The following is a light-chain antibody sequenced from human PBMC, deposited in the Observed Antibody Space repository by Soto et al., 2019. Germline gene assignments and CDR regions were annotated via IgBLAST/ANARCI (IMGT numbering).Light chain of an antibody. J-gene: IGLJ1*01. CDR3: AAWDDSLSGRYG. CDR2: RNN. CDR1: SSNIGSNY. Sequence: QSVLTQPPSASGTPGQRVTISCSGSSSNIGSNYVYWYQQLPGTAPKLLIYRNNQRPSGVPDRFSGSKSGTSASLAISGLRSEDEADYYCAAWDDSLSGRYGFGTGTKVTV. V-gene: IGLV1-47*01.